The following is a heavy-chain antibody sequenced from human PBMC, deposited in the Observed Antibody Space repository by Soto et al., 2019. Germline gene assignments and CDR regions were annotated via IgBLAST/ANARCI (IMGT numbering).Heavy chain of an antibody. CDR3: AGGEWFVRGYVMDV. D-gene: IGHD3-3*01. CDR2: IYNGGSP. CDR1: GASISNDY. Sequence: QVLLQESGPGLVKPSETLSLTCTVSGASISNDYWSWIRQPPGKRLEYIGFIYNGGSPNYNPSLESRLTISPATSQNQFSLKLKAVTAADTAVYYCAGGEWFVRGYVMDVWGRGTTVTVSS. J-gene: IGHJ6*02. V-gene: IGHV4-59*01.